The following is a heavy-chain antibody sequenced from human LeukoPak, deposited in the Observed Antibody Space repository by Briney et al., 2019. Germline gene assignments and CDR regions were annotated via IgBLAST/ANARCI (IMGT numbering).Heavy chain of an antibody. CDR1: GYSISSGYD. CDR3: ARLSGAPVRHPIYHFDY. D-gene: IGHD2-2*02. Sequence: PSETLSLTCAVSGYSISSGYDWGWIRQSPGKGLEWIGNIYHSGSTYKNPSLKSRVTISLDTSKNQFSLKLSSVTAADTAMYYCARLSGAPVRHPIYHFDYWGQGTLVAVSS. CDR2: IYHSGST. J-gene: IGHJ4*02. V-gene: IGHV4-38-2*01.